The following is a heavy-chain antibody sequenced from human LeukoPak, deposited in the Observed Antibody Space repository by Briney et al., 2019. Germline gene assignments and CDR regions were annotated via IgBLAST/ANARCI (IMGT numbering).Heavy chain of an antibody. CDR1: GGSIRSHY. CDR3: ARGRGYFDQ. Sequence: SETLSLTCTVSGGSIRSHYWTWIRQPPGKGLEWIGCIYDSGSTDYSTSLEGRVTISVDTSKDQFSLKLSSVTAADTAVYYCARGRGYFDQWGQGTLVTVSS. D-gene: IGHD6-13*01. J-gene: IGHJ4*02. V-gene: IGHV4-59*11. CDR2: IYDSGST.